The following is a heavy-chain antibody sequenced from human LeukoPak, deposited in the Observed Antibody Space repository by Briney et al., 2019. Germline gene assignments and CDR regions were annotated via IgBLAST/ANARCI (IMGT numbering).Heavy chain of an antibody. CDR1: GGSISSYY. D-gene: IGHD3-16*02. CDR2: IYTSGST. V-gene: IGHV4-4*07. Sequence: PSETLSLTCTVSGGSISSYYWSWIRQPAGKGLEWIGRIYTSGSTNYNPSLKSRVTMSVDTSKNQFSPKLSSVTAADTAVYYCARQIMITFGGVIVIGDNWFDPWGQGTLVTVSS. CDR3: ARQIMITFGGVIVIGDNWFDP. J-gene: IGHJ5*02.